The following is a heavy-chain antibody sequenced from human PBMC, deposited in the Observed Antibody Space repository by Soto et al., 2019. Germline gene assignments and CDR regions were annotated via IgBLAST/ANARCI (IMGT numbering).Heavy chain of an antibody. CDR2: INMDWTKT. CDR1: EFTFSKYW. V-gene: IGHV3-74*01. CDR3: ARDYYYDSRSSSVNWFDP. Sequence: PGGSLRLSCVASEFTFSKYWMHWVRRAPGKGLVWVSRINMDWTKTAYADSVKGRFTVSRDNANNTLYLQMNSLGVEDTAVYYCARDYYYDSRSSSVNWFDPWGQGTLVTVSS. D-gene: IGHD3-22*01. J-gene: IGHJ5*02.